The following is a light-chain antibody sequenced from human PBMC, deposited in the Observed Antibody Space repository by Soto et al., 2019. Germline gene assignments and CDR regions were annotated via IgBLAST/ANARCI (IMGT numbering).Light chain of an antibody. J-gene: IGKJ1*01. CDR2: DAS. CDR3: QQYNSSTWT. Sequence: DIQMTQSPSTLSASVGGRVTITCRASQSISSWLAWYQQKPGKAPKLLIYDASSLESGVPSRFSGSGSGTEFTLTISSLQPDDFATYYCQQYNSSTWTFGQGTKVEIK. CDR1: QSISSW. V-gene: IGKV1-5*01.